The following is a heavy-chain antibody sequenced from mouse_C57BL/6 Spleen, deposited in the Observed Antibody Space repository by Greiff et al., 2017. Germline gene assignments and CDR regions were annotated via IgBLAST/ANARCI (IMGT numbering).Heavy chain of an antibody. CDR2: IDPEDGET. D-gene: IGHD4-1*01. CDR3: ARYLGTGTGYYAMDY. V-gene: IGHV14-2*01. Sequence: EVKLMESGAELVKPGASVKLSCTASGFNIKDYYMHWVKQRTEQGLEWIGRIDPEDGETKYAPKFQGKATITADTSSNTAYLQLSSLTSEDTAVYYCARYLGTGTGYYAMDYWGQGTSVTVSS. J-gene: IGHJ4*01. CDR1: GFNIKDYY.